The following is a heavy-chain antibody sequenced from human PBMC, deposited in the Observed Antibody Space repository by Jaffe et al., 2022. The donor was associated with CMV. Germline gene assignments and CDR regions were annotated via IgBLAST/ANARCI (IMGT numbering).Heavy chain of an antibody. CDR3: ARGMDWFDP. V-gene: IGHV3-11*01. CDR1: GFSLSDYN. J-gene: IGHJ5*02. CDR2: ITISGSIT. Sequence: QVQLVESGGGLVKPGGSLRLSCAASGFSLSDYNMNWIRQAPGKGLEWVSYITISGSITHYGDSVKGRFTISRDNAKNSLFLQMNSLRAEDTAVYYCARGMDWFDPWGQGTLVTVSS.